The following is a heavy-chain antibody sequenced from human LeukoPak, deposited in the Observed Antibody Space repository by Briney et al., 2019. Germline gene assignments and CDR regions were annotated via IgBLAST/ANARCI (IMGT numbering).Heavy chain of an antibody. V-gene: IGHV4-34*01. CDR1: GGSFSGYY. CDR3: ARRGIVEMATISFDY. D-gene: IGHD5-24*01. J-gene: IGHJ4*02. CDR2: INHSGST. Sequence: PSETLSLTCAVYGGSFSGYYWSWIRQPPGKGLEWIGEINHSGSTNYNPSLKSRVTISVDTSKNQFSLKLSSVTAADTAVYYCARRGIVEMATISFDYWGQGTLVTVSS.